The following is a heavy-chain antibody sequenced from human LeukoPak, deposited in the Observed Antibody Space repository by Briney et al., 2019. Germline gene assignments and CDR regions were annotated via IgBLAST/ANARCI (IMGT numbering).Heavy chain of an antibody. CDR1: GDSISSVGYY. J-gene: IGHJ3*02. V-gene: IGHV4-31*03. D-gene: IGHD2-2*01. CDR2: IYYSGTT. Sequence: SETMSLTCNVSGDSISSVGYYWSWIRQHPEKGLEWIGYIYYSGTTYYNLSLKSRVTISLDTSKNQFSLKLTSVTAADAALYYCARSFLTYCSRSSCYTTAGLGHDAFDIWGQGTMVTVSS. CDR3: ARSFLTYCSRSSCYTTAGLGHDAFDI.